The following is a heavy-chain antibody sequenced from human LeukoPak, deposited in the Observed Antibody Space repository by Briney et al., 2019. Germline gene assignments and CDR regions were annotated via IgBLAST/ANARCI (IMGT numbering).Heavy chain of an antibody. CDR2: IYTSGST. V-gene: IGHV4-61*02. CDR1: GGSISSGSYY. CDR3: AGTRIQYYYDSSYFDY. D-gene: IGHD3-22*01. J-gene: IGHJ4*02. Sequence: SETLSLTCTVSGGSISSGSYYWSWIRQPAGRGLEWIGRIYTSGSTNYNPSLKSRVTISVDTSKNQFSLKLGSVTAADTAVYYCAGTRIQYYYDSSYFDYWGQGTLVTVSS.